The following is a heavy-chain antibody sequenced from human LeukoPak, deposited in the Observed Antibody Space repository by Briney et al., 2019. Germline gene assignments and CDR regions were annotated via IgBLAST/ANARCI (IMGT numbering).Heavy chain of an antibody. V-gene: IGHV1-8*01. CDR2: MNPNSGNT. J-gene: IGHJ5*02. Sequence: ASVKVSFKASGYSFTSYDINWVRQATGQGLEWMGWMNPNSGNTGYAQKFQGRVTMTRNTSISTAYMELSSLRSEDTAVYYCARSLLYSSGWYDTHWFDPWGQGTLVTVSS. CDR3: ARSLLYSSGWYDTHWFDP. D-gene: IGHD6-19*01. CDR1: GYSFTSYD.